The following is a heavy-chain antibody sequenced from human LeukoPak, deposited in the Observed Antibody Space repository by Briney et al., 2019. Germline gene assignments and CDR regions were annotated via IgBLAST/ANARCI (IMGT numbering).Heavy chain of an antibody. Sequence: GRSLKLSCAASGFTFDDYAMHWVRQAPGKGLEWVSGISWNSGSIGYADSVKGRFTISRDNAKNSLYLQMNNLRAEDTALYYCAKADSSGYYAAFDIWGQGTMVTVSS. CDR2: ISWNSGSI. J-gene: IGHJ3*02. CDR1: GFTFDDYA. CDR3: AKADSSGYYAAFDI. D-gene: IGHD3-22*01. V-gene: IGHV3-9*01.